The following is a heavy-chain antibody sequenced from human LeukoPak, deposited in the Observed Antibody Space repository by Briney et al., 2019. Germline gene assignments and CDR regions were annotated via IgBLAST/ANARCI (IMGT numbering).Heavy chain of an antibody. CDR2: IYTSGST. CDR1: GGSISSGSYY. V-gene: IGHV4-61*02. CDR3: ARVERSSGWYTPPFFDY. Sequence: SETLSLTCTVSGGSISSGSYYWSWIRQPAGKGLEWIGRIYTSGSTNYNPSLKSRVTISVDTSKNQFSLKLSSVTAADTAVYYCARVERSSGWYTPPFFDYWGQGTLVTVSS. J-gene: IGHJ4*02. D-gene: IGHD6-19*01.